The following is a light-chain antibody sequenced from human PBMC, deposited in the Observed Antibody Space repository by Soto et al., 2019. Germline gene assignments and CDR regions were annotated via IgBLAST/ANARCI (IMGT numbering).Light chain of an antibody. J-gene: IGKJ4*01. CDR1: QTVRGNN. CDR2: GAS. V-gene: IGKV3-20*01. CDR3: QQYASLPLT. Sequence: IVLTQSPDTLPLSPGESATLSCRASQTVRGNNIVWYQQRPGQAPRVLISGASSRATGIPDRFRGSGSGTDFSLSIRRLEPEDSAVYYCQQYASLPLTFGGGTKVDIK.